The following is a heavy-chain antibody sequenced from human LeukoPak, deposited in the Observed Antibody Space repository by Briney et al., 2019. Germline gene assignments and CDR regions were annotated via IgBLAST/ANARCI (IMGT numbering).Heavy chain of an antibody. V-gene: IGHV1-3*01. CDR1: GYTFTTYA. CDR2: ITAGNGNT. J-gene: IGHJ4*02. D-gene: IGHD6-13*01. Sequence: ASVKVSCKASGYTFTTYALHWVRQAPGQRLEWMGWITAGNGNTKYSQKLQGRVTITGDKSTSTAYMELSGLTFEDTAVYYCGREAPSSSWSFDYWGQGTLVTVFS. CDR3: GREAPSSSWSFDY.